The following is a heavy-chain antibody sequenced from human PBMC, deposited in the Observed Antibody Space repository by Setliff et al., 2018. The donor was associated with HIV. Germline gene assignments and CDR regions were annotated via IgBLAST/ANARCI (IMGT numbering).Heavy chain of an antibody. J-gene: IGHJ2*01. CDR3: ARGGLGSSGYYYEGWYFDL. CDR2: MNPNSGNT. D-gene: IGHD3-22*01. V-gene: IGHV1-8*02. CDR1: GYTFTTYD. Sequence: ASVKVSCKASGYTFTTYDINWVRQATGQGLEWMGWMNPNSGNTGYAERFQGRVTMTRDTSISTVYMELTSLRSEDMAVYYCARGGLGSSGYYYEGWYFDLWGRGTLVTVSS.